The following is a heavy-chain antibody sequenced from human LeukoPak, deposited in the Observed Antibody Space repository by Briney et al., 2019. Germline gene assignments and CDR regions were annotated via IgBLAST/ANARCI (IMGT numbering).Heavy chain of an antibody. V-gene: IGHV3-30*04. CDR2: ISSDGSNK. CDR3: ARGRRTLIVGATRNAFDV. J-gene: IGHJ3*01. CDR1: GCTFSSYE. Sequence: GGSLRHSCTASGCTFSSYEMNWVRQAPGKELEWVAFISSDGSNKYYADSVKGRFSISRDNSKNTLYLQMNSLRPEDTAVYYCARGRRTLIVGATRNAFDVWGQGTIVTVSS. D-gene: IGHD1-26*01.